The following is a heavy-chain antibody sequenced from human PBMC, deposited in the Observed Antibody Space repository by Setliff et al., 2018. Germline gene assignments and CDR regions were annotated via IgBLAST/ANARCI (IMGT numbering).Heavy chain of an antibody. CDR1: GGSMSSGDYW. CDR3: ARQVGGGLWTFDV. Sequence: PSETLSLTCTVSGGSMSSGDYWWGWIRQPPGKGLEWIGSINYSGKTYYNPSLKGRATMSVDASKNQFSLKLNSVTAADAAIYYCARQVGGGLWTFDVWGQGTMVTVSS. D-gene: IGHD3-16*01. J-gene: IGHJ3*01. CDR2: INYSGKT. V-gene: IGHV4-39*01.